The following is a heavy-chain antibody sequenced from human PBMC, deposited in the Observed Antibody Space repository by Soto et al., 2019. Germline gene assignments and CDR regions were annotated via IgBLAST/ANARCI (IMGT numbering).Heavy chain of an antibody. Sequence: PSETLSLTCSVSGGSISSYYWSWIRQPPGKGLEWIGYIYYSGSTNYNPSLKSRVTISVDTSKNQFSLKLSSVTAADTAVYYCARDLIVRADYDFWSGSYYYYGMDVWGQGTTVTVSS. CDR2: IYYSGST. CDR3: ARDLIVRADYDFWSGSYYYYGMDV. V-gene: IGHV4-59*01. CDR1: GGSISSYY. D-gene: IGHD3-3*01. J-gene: IGHJ6*02.